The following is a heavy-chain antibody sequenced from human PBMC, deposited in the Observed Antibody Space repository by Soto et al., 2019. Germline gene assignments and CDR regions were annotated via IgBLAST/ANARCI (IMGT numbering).Heavy chain of an antibody. J-gene: IGHJ6*02. CDR2: IYYSGNT. D-gene: IGHD2-2*01. Sequence: SETRSLTWTVSSGSVSSTNYYWVWIRQPPGKGLEWIGNIYYSGNTYYNPSLKSRVTISVDTSKNQFSLKLSSVTAADTAVYYCARHTISLVVVPARDYGMDVWGQGTTVT. CDR1: SGSVSSTNYY. CDR3: ARHTISLVVVPARDYGMDV. V-gene: IGHV4-39*01.